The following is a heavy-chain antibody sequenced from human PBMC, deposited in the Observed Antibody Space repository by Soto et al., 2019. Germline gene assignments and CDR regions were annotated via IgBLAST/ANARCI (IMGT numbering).Heavy chain of an antibody. J-gene: IGHJ4*02. V-gene: IGHV3-74*01. CDR3: LRDSHGDY. Sequence: EVQLVESGGGLVQPGGSLRLSCAGSGFTFSNYWMHWVRQAPGKGLEWVSRIDHDGPTDYADSVRGRFTISRDNAENTLYLQMNGLGPEDTAVYYCLRDSHGDYWGQGTLVTVSS. CDR1: GFTFSNYW. CDR2: IDHDGPT.